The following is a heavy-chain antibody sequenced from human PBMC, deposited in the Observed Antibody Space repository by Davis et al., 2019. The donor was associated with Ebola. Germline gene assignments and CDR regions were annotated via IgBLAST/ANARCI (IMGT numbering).Heavy chain of an antibody. Sequence: GGSLRLSCAASGFTFDDYAMHWVRQAPGKGLEWVSGISWNSGSIGYADSVKGRFTISRDNAKNSLYLQMNSLRAEDTAVYYCARDSSSWSLNWFDPWGQGTLVTVSS. J-gene: IGHJ5*02. CDR1: GFTFDDYA. CDR3: ARDSSSWSLNWFDP. V-gene: IGHV3-9*01. CDR2: ISWNSGSI. D-gene: IGHD6-13*01.